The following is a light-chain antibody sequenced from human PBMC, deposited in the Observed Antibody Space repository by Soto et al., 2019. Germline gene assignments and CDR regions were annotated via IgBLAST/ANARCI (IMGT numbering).Light chain of an antibody. CDR2: GND. CDR1: SSNIGSNT. Sequence: QSVLTQPPSASGTPGQRFTISCSGSSSNIGSNTVNWYQQVPGTAPKLLIYGNDQRPSGVPDRFSGSKSGTSASLAISGLQSEDEADYYCAAWDDSLNGEEGYVFGTGTKLTV. V-gene: IGLV1-44*01. J-gene: IGLJ1*01. CDR3: AAWDDSLNGEEGYV.